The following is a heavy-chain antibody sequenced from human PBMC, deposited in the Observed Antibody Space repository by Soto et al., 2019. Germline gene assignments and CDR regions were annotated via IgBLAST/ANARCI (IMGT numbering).Heavy chain of an antibody. CDR3: AREYYYTMDV. V-gene: IGHV3-11*05. CDR1: GLTFRDYY. J-gene: IGHJ6*02. CDR2: IDSSTRYT. Sequence: QVQLVESGGGLVRPGGSLRLSCEASGLTFRDYYMTWFRQAPGKGLEWLSYIDSSTRYTNYADSVKGRFTISRDNAKNSLYRQRNSRRADDTAVYYCAREYYYTMDVWGQGTMVTVSS.